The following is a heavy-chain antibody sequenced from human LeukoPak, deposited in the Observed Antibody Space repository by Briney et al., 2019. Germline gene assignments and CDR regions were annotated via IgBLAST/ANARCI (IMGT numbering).Heavy chain of an antibody. V-gene: IGHV3-23*01. Sequence: GGSLRLSCAASGITFSSYAMNWVRQAPDKGLEWVAAITGSGGGTYYGDSAKGRFTISRDNSKNTLYLQMNSLRAEDTAVYYCAKDPNGDYIGAFDFWGQGTMVTVSS. CDR1: GITFSSYA. D-gene: IGHD4-17*01. CDR2: ITGSGGGT. CDR3: AKDPNGDYIGAFDF. J-gene: IGHJ3*01.